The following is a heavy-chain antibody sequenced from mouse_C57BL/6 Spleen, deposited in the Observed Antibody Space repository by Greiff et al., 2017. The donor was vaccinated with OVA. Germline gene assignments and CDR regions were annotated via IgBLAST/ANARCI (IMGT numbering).Heavy chain of an antibody. CDR3: ARLLLQDAMDY. V-gene: IGHV1-50*01. CDR1: GYTFTSYW. Sequence: QVQLQQPGAELVKPGASVTLSCKASGYTFTSYWMQWVNQRPGQGLEWIGEIDPSDSYTKSNQKFKGKATLTVDTSSSTAYMQLSILTAEDSAVYYCARLLLQDAMDYWGQGTSVTVSS. D-gene: IGHD1-1*01. CDR2: IDPSDSYT. J-gene: IGHJ4*01.